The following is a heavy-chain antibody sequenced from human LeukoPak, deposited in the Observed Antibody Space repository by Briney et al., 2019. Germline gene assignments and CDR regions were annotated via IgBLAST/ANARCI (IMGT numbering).Heavy chain of an antibody. Sequence: TGGSLRLSCAAPGFTFSSYSMNWVRQAPGKGLEWVSSISSSSSYIYYADSVKGRFTISRDNAKNSLYLQMNSLRAEDTAVYYCARDVDTAMVHAFDIWGQGTMVTVSS. J-gene: IGHJ3*02. V-gene: IGHV3-21*01. CDR2: ISSSSSYI. D-gene: IGHD5-18*01. CDR3: ARDVDTAMVHAFDI. CDR1: GFTFSSYS.